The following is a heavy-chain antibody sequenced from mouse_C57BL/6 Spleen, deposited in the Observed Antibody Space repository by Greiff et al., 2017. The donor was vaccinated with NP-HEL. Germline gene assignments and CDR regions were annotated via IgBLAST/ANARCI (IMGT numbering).Heavy chain of an antibody. CDR2: ISYDGSN. J-gene: IGHJ3*01. CDR1: GYSITSGYY. CDR3: ASSFYSNYVEGFAY. V-gene: IGHV3-6*01. D-gene: IGHD2-5*01. Sequence: ESGPGLVKPSQSLSLTCSVTGYSITSGYYWNWIRQFPGNKLEWMGYISYDGSNNYNPSLKNRISITRDTSKNQFFLKLNSVTTEDTATYYCASSFYSNYVEGFAYWGQGTLVTVSA.